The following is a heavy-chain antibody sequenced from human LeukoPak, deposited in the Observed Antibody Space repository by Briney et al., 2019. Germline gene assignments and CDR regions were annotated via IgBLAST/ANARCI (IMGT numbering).Heavy chain of an antibody. J-gene: IGHJ6*02. D-gene: IGHD5-24*01. CDR1: GFTVSSNY. Sequence: GGSLRLSCAASGFTVSSNYMSWVRQAPGKGLEWVSVIYSGGSTYYADSVKGRFTISRDNSKNTLYLQMNSLRTEDTAVYYCAREMYRDGYNSSIYFYYYYGMDVWGQGTTVAVSS. V-gene: IGHV3-66*01. CDR2: IYSGGST. CDR3: AREMYRDGYNSSIYFYYYYGMDV.